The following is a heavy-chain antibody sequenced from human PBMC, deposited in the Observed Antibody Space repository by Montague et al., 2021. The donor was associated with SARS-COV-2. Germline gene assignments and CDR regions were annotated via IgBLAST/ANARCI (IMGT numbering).Heavy chain of an antibody. V-gene: IGHV2-70*01. CDR2: XDWDDDK. J-gene: IGHJ6*02. CDR3: ARIPSLRYFDWSIISDQLSGYYYYYGMDV. CDR1: GFSLSTSGMC. Sequence: PALVKPTQTLTLTCTFSGFSLSTSGMCVSWIRQPPGKALEWLALXDWDDDKYYSTSLKTRLTISKYTSKNQVVLTMTNMDPVDTATYYCARIPSLRYFDWSIISDQLSGYYYYYGMDVWGQGSTVTVSS. D-gene: IGHD3-9*01.